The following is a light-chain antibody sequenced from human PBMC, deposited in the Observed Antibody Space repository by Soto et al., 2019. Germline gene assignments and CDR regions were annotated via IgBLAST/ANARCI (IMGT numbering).Light chain of an antibody. V-gene: IGKV1-5*03. CDR1: QSVGSR. Sequence: EIQMTQSASSLSVSVGDRATLXCRASQSVGSRLGWYQQRPGKAPKRLIYKASTLKSVGPSSFSCSGSATEFTRTISSLQPDDFATYYRQQYTSYPWTFGQGTKVDIK. CDR2: KAS. J-gene: IGKJ1*01. CDR3: QQYTSYPWT.